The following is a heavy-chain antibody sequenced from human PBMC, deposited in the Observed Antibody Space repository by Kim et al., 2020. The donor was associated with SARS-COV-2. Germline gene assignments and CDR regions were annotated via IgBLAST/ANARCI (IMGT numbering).Heavy chain of an antibody. J-gene: IGHJ4*02. D-gene: IGHD3-10*01. V-gene: IGHV4-59*01. Sequence: PSLRSRVTHSVDTSKNQFSLKLSSVTAADTAVYDCVRSGSYYNFPLYYFDYWGQGTLVTVSS. CDR3: VRSGSYYNFPLYYFDY.